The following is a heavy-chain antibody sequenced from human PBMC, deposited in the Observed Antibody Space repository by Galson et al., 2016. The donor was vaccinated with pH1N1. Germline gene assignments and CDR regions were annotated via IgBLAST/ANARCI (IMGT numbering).Heavy chain of an antibody. V-gene: IGHV5-51*03. D-gene: IGHD1-20*01. CDR2: IYPDDPDT. Sequence: QSGAEVKKPGESLKISCKGSGSRFASQWIGWVRQMPGKGLEWMGIIYPDDPDTRYSPSFQCQVTIPVDKSFSTAYLQWSSLKASDTAMYYCATSRSIAGIHFDYWGQGTLVTVSS. CDR1: GSRFASQW. J-gene: IGHJ4*02. CDR3: ATSRSIAGIHFDY.